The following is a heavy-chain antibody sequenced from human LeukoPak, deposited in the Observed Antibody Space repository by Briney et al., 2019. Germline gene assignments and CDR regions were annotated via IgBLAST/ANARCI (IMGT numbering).Heavy chain of an antibody. D-gene: IGHD3-3*01. J-gene: IGHJ5*02. CDR2: INHSGST. CDR3: ARARRFLEWLSIGNWFDP. CDR1: GGSISSSSYY. V-gene: IGHV4-39*07. Sequence: PSETLSLTCTVSGGSISSSSYYWGWIRQPPGKGLEWIGEINHSGSTNYNPSLKSRVTISVDTSKNQFSLKLSSVTAADTAVYYCARARRFLEWLSIGNWFDPWGQGTLVTVSS.